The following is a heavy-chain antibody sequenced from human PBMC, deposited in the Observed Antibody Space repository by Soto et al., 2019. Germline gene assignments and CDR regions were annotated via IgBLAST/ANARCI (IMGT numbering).Heavy chain of an antibody. D-gene: IGHD2-2*02. V-gene: IGHV3-23*01. Sequence: ESGGGLVQPGGSLRLSCAASGFTFSSYAMSWVRQAPGTGLEWVSAISGSGGSTYYADSVKGRFTISRDNSKNTLYLQMNSLRAEDTAVYYCAKLVSALLYRGHNWFDPWGQGTLVTVSS. CDR1: GFTFSSYA. CDR2: ISGSGGST. J-gene: IGHJ5*02. CDR3: AKLVSALLYRGHNWFDP.